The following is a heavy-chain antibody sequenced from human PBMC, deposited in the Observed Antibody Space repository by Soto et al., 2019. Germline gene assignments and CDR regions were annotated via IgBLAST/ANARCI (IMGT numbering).Heavy chain of an antibody. V-gene: IGHV3-30-3*01. CDR1: GXTFSSYA. CDR2: ISYDGSNK. J-gene: IGHJ3*02. CDR3: ARANIVVVPRLGESDAFDI. Sequence: GXSLRLSCAASGXTFSSYAIHWVRQAPGKGLGWLAVISYDGSNKYYADSVNGRFTISRDNSNNTLYLQMNILRAEYTALYYCARANIVVVPRLGESDAFDIWGQGTMGTVSS. D-gene: IGHD2-2*01.